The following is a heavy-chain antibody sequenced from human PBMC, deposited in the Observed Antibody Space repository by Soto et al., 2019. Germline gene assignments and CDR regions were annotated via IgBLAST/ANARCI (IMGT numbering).Heavy chain of an antibody. CDR2: IYYSGRT. Sequence: PSETLSLTCTVSGGSISSYYWSWIRQPPGKGLEWIGYIYYSGRTNYNPSLKSRVTISVDTSKNQFSLKLSSVTAADTAVYYCARGPNYYDSSGYFVPVDYYFDYWGQGTLVTVS. CDR1: GGSISSYY. D-gene: IGHD3-22*01. J-gene: IGHJ4*02. CDR3: ARGPNYYDSSGYFVPVDYYFDY. V-gene: IGHV4-59*01.